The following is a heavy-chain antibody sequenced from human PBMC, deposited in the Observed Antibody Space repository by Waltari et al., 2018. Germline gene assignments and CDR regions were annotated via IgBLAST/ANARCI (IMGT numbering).Heavy chain of an antibody. CDR1: GGSISSYY. D-gene: IGHD2-8*01. CDR2: IYYSGST. CDR3: ARVGLMEAYYFDY. V-gene: IGHV4-59*01. Sequence: QVQLQESGPGLVKPSETLSLTCTVSGGSISSYYWSWIRQPPGKGLEWIGYIYYSGSTNYTPSLKSRVTISVDTSKNQFSLKLSSVTAADTAVYYCARVGLMEAYYFDYWGQGTLVTVSS. J-gene: IGHJ4*02.